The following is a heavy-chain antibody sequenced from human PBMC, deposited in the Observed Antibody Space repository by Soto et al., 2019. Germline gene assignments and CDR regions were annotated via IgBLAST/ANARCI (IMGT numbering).Heavy chain of an antibody. V-gene: IGHV4-59*08. CDR2: IYYSGST. CDR3: ARGIAVAGNDAFDI. Sequence: SETLSLTCTVSGGSISSYYWSWIRQPPGKGLEWIGYIYYSGSTNYNPSLKSRVTISVDTSKNQFSLKLGSVTAADTAVYYCARGIAVAGNDAFDIWGQGTMVTVSS. J-gene: IGHJ3*02. D-gene: IGHD6-19*01. CDR1: GGSISSYY.